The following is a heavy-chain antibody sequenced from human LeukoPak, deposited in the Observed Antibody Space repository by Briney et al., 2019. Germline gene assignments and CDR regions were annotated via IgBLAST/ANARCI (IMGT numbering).Heavy chain of an antibody. Sequence: GGALRLSCAASGFTFSSYSMNWVRQAPGKGLEWISYISSSSSSIYYADSVKGRFTISRDNAKKSLYLQMNSLRDEDTAVYYCTTGELGGKYWGQGTLVTVSS. CDR2: ISSSSSSI. D-gene: IGHD2/OR15-2a*01. J-gene: IGHJ4*02. V-gene: IGHV3-48*02. CDR1: GFTFSSYS. CDR3: TTGELGGKY.